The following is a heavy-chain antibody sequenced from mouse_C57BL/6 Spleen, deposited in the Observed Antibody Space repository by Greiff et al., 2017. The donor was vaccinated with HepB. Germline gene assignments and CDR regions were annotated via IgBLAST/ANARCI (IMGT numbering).Heavy chain of an antibody. V-gene: IGHV1-52*01. CDR3: ARYALWSKYVCDH. CDR1: GYTFTSYW. Sequence: QVQLQQPGAELVRPGSSVKLSCKASGYTFTSYWMHWVKQRPIQGLEWIGNIDPSDSETHYNQKFKDKATLTVDKSSSTAYMQLSSLTSEDSAVYYCARYALWSKYVCDHWRQGTTHTL. CDR2: IDPSDSET. J-gene: IGHJ2*01. D-gene: IGHD2-5*01.